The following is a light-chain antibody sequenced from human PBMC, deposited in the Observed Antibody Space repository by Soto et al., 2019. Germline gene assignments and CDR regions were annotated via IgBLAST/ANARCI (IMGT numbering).Light chain of an antibody. J-gene: IGKJ2*01. CDR1: QSVTSSN. Sequence: EIGLTQSPGTLSLSPGERATLSCRASQSVTSSNLAWYQQRPGQAPRLLIHGASIRATGIPGRFSGSGSGTDFTLTISRLEPEDFAVYYFQQYEASPRTFGQGTKLEIK. CDR2: GAS. V-gene: IGKV3-20*01. CDR3: QQYEASPRT.